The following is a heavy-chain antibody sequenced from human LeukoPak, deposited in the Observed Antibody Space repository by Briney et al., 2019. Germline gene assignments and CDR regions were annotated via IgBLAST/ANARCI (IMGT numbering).Heavy chain of an antibody. CDR3: ARRGRYYDSGELY. Sequence: GGSLRLSCEASGFTVSHNYMSWVRQAPGKGVEWDSLIYSGGTAYYADSVKGRFTISRDNSKNTVYLQMNSLRAEDTAVYYCARRGRYYDSGELYWGQGTLVTVSS. CDR1: GFTVSHNY. V-gene: IGHV3-66*04. CDR2: IYSGGTA. J-gene: IGHJ4*02. D-gene: IGHD3-16*01.